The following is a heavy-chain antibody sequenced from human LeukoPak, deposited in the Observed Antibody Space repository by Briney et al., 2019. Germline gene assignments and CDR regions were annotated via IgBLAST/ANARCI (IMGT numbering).Heavy chain of an antibody. Sequence: SETLSLTCTVSGGSISTFYWTWIRQPAGKGLEWIGRINNSGSTNYNPSLRSRVSMSVDRSKNQFSLKLSSVTAADTAVYYCARGEWAADYWGQGTLVAVSS. J-gene: IGHJ4*02. CDR3: ARGEWAADY. D-gene: IGHD1-26*01. V-gene: IGHV4-4*07. CDR1: GGSISTFY. CDR2: INNSGST.